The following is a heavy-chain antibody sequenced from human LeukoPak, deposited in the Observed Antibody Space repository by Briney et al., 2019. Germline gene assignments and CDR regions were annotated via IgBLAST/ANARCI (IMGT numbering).Heavy chain of an antibody. CDR2: VNSDGSNT. Sequence: GGSLRLSCEASGFTLSSNWMHWVRQAPGKGLVWVSRVNSDGSNTRYADSVKGRFTISRDNAKSTLYLQMNSLRAEDTAVYYCARDPGYCTGGSCYNEDYWGQGTLVTVSS. CDR3: ARDPGYCTGGSCYNEDY. J-gene: IGHJ4*02. V-gene: IGHV3-74*01. CDR1: GFTLSSNW. D-gene: IGHD2-15*01.